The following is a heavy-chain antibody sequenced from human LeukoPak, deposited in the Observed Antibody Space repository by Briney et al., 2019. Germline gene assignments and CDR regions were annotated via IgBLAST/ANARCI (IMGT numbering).Heavy chain of an antibody. Sequence: SETLSLTCTASGVSISSYYRSWIRQPPGKGLEWVGFIYKSGGTNYNPYFKSRVTISVDPSKNQCSLRLSSVTAADTAVYYCARAMSIAARLQTIFDYGGQGTLVTVSA. V-gene: IGHV4-59*12. CDR2: IYKSGGT. CDR1: GVSISSYY. CDR3: ARAMSIAARLQTIFDY. J-gene: IGHJ4*02. D-gene: IGHD6-6*01.